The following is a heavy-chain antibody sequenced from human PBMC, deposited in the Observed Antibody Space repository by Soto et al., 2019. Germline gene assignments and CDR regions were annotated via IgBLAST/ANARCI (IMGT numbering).Heavy chain of an antibody. D-gene: IGHD4-4*01. CDR3: ARDVDYSNLYFDY. CDR2: INSDGSST. J-gene: IGHJ4*02. CDR1: GFTFSSYW. Sequence: GGSPRLSCAASGFTFSSYWMHWVRQAPGKGLVWVSRINSDGSSTSYADSVKGRFTISRDNAKNTLYLQMNSLRAEDTAVYYCARDVDYSNLYFDYWGQGTLVTVSS. V-gene: IGHV3-74*01.